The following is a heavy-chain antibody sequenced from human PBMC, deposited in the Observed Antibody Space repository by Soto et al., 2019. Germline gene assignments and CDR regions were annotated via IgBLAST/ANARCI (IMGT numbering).Heavy chain of an antibody. J-gene: IGHJ4*02. CDR3: ARGNTAMVIVLDY. CDR2: IIPIFGTA. Sequence: QVQLVQSGAEVKKPGSSVKVSCKASGGTFSSYAIIWVRQATGQGLEWMGGIIPIFGTANYAQKFQGRVTITADESTSTAYMEMSSLRSEDTAVYYCARGNTAMVIVLDYWGQGTLVTVSS. D-gene: IGHD5-18*01. CDR1: GGTFSSYA. V-gene: IGHV1-69*01.